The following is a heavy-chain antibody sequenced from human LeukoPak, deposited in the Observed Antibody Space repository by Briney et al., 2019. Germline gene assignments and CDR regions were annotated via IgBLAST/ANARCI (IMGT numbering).Heavy chain of an antibody. V-gene: IGHV3-15*01. CDR1: GFTFSSYG. D-gene: IGHD3-16*01. CDR3: ATDWGSGRYYVRAFDL. J-gene: IGHJ3*01. Sequence: GRSLRLSCAASGFTFSSYGIHWVRQAPGKGLEWLGRIKKNADGGTTDYAAPVKGRFAISRDDSKNTLYLQMNSLKTEDTAVYYCATDWGSGRYYVRAFDLWGQGTVVTISS. CDR2: IKKNADGGTT.